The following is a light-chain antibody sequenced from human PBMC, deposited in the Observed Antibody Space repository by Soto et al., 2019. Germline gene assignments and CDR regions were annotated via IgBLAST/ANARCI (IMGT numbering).Light chain of an antibody. CDR1: QSVSGTF. J-gene: IGKJ1*01. V-gene: IGKV3-20*01. Sequence: EIVLTQSPGTLSLSPGERATLSCRASQSVSGTFLAWDLPKPGQPPRLLIYGASSRATGIPDRFAGSGSGTQLTLTISRLEPEDFAVYYCPQYGGSPQGPFGQGTKVEIK. CDR2: GAS. CDR3: PQYGGSPQGP.